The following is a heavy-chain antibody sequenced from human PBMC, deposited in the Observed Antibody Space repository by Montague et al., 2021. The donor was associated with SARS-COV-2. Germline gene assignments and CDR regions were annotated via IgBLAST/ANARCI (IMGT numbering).Heavy chain of an antibody. V-gene: IGHV4-39*07. Sequence: SETLSLTCTVSGGSISGSTYFWGWIRQPPGKGLEWIGSIYFGGGTYYNPSLKSRVTISVDTSKNQFSLKLSSVTAADTAVYYCARDTRIAMLVVVTCYGLDVWGQGTTVTVSS. J-gene: IGHJ6*02. CDR1: GGSISGSTYF. CDR3: ARDTRIAMLVVVTCYGLDV. CDR2: IYFGGGT. D-gene: IGHD3-22*01.